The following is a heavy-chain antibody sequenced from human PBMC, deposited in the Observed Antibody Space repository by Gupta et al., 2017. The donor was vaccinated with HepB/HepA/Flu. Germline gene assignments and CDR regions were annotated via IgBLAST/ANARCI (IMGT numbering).Heavy chain of an antibody. CDR1: GYKFTDYY. D-gene: IGHD5-24*01. V-gene: IGHV1-2*02. J-gene: IGHJ3*01. Sequence: QMQAVPSGAEVRRPGASVNVSCKTYGYKFTDYYIHWVRQVAGQGLEWMGWSNPKDGGTKFQRKCQGRVTMTRATSINTTYMELTGLTSDDRAGFYCVRGGRDRGRLDAVVRGGQRTLVTVSS. CDR3: VRGGRDRGRLDAVVR. CDR2: SNPKDGGT.